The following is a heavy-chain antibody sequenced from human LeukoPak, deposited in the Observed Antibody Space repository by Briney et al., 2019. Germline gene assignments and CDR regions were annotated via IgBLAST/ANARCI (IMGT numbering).Heavy chain of an antibody. Sequence: GGSLRLSCAASGFTFSSYAMSWVRQAPGKGLEWVSAISGSGGSTYYADSVKGRFTISRDNAKNSLYLEMTSLRAEDTAVYYCARDSPYGDYDAFDIWGQGTMVTVSS. CDR3: ARDSPYGDYDAFDI. CDR1: GFTFSSYA. J-gene: IGHJ3*02. V-gene: IGHV3-23*01. CDR2: ISGSGGST. D-gene: IGHD4-17*01.